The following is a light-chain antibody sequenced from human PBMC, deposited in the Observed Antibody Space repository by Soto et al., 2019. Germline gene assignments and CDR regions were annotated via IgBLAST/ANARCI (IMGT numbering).Light chain of an antibody. CDR3: QQYGTSPWT. Sequence: EIVLTQSPGTLSLFPGERATLSCRATQSVNSDYLAWYQQKPGQAPRLLIYIASRRATGIPDRFSGSGSGKDFPLTINRLEPEDFAVYYCQQYGTSPWTFGQGTKVEIK. V-gene: IGKV3-20*01. CDR1: QSVNSDY. CDR2: IAS. J-gene: IGKJ1*01.